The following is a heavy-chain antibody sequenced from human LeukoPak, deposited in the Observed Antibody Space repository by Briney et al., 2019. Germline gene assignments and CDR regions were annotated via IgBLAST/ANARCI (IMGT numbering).Heavy chain of an antibody. J-gene: IGHJ4*02. CDR3: ARGASYCDL. CDR1: GFTVSNAY. CDR2: IYADGST. V-gene: IGHV3-53*01. D-gene: IGHD3-10*01. Sequence: PGGSLRLSCAASGFTVSNAYMSWVRQAPGKGLELVSVIYADGSTFYGDSVKGRFTISRDNSKNTVYLQMNSLRAEYTALYYCARGASYCDLWGQGTLVTVSS.